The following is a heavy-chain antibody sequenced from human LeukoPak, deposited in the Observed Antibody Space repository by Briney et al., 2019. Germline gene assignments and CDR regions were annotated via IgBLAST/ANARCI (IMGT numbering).Heavy chain of an antibody. D-gene: IGHD1-1*01. Sequence: GASVKVSCKASAYTFTSNYRHWVRQPPGQGLEWRGVSNPSGDSTSYAQKFQGRVTITMDTSTSKNYMELSSLRSEDTAVYYCARDRPTGTTRYYYGMDVWGKGTTVTVSS. CDR2: SNPSGDST. V-gene: IGHV1-46*01. CDR1: AYTFTSNY. CDR3: ARDRPTGTTRYYYGMDV. J-gene: IGHJ6*04.